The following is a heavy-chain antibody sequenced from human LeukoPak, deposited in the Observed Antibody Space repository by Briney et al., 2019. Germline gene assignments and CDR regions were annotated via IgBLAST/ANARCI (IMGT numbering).Heavy chain of an antibody. J-gene: IGHJ3*02. V-gene: IGHV4-34*01. CDR2: INHSGST. D-gene: IGHD3-22*01. Sequence: GSLRLSCAASGFTFSSYAMSWVRQPPGKGLEWIGEINHSGSTNYNPSLKSRVTISVDTSKKQFSLKLSSVTAADTAPYYCARVDYDSSGRQMGSGAFDIWGQGTMVTVSS. CDR3: ARVDYDSSGRQMGSGAFDI. CDR1: GFTFSSYA.